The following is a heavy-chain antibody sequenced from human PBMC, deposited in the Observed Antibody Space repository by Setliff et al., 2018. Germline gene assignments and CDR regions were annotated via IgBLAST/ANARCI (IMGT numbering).Heavy chain of an antibody. V-gene: IGHV4-4*07. CDR3: AREQWLDPPGYYYMDV. D-gene: IGHD6-19*01. CDR1: GGSISSYY. CDR2: IYIGGSA. Sequence: SETLSLTCTVSGGSISSYYRSWIRQPAGKGLEWIGHIYIGGSANYNPSLKSRVTMSIDTSKNQFPLKLNSVTAADMAVYYCAREQWLDPPGYYYMDVWAKGTTGTVS. J-gene: IGHJ6*03.